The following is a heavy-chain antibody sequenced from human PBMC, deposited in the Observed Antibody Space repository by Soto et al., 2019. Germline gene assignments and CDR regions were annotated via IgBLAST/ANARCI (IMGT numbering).Heavy chain of an antibody. J-gene: IGHJ4*02. V-gene: IGHV1-46*01. Sequence: QVQLVQSGAEVKKPGASVKVSCKASGYTFTSYYMHWVRQAPGQGLEWMGIINPSGGSTSYAQKFQRSVTMTRDTSASTVYMELSSLRSEDTAVYYCARVKMDTVPSTFDYWGQGTLVTVCS. CDR3: ARVKMDTVPSTFDY. CDR1: GYTFTSYY. CDR2: INPSGGST. D-gene: IGHD5-18*01.